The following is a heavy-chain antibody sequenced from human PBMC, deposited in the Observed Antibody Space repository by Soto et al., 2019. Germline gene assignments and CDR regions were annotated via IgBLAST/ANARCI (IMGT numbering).Heavy chain of an antibody. Sequence: SVKVSCKASGGTLSSYAISWVRQAPGQGLEWMGGIIPIFGTANYAQKFQGKVTITADEATSTGYMELSSLRLEYTDVYYCARGFEGYSDGRFDYWGQGTLVTVSS. D-gene: IGHD5-12*01. V-gene: IGHV1-69*13. J-gene: IGHJ4*02. CDR1: GGTLSSYA. CDR2: IIPIFGTA. CDR3: ARGFEGYSDGRFDY.